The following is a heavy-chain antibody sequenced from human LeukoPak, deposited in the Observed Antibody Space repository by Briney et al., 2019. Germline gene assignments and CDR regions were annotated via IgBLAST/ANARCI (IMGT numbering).Heavy chain of an antibody. D-gene: IGHD3-9*01. J-gene: IGHJ5*02. CDR3: ARALRYFDWLSTSPEYNWFDP. CDR1: GFTFSSYS. Sequence: VGSLRLSCAASGFTFSSYSMNWVRQAPGKGLEWVSYISSSSSTIYYADSVKGRFTIFRDNAKNSLYLQMNSLRAEDTAVYYCARALRYFDWLSTSPEYNWFDPWGQGTLVTVSS. V-gene: IGHV3-48*01. CDR2: ISSSSSTI.